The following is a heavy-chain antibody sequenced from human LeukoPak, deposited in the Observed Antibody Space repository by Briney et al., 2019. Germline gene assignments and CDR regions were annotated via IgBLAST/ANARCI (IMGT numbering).Heavy chain of an antibody. Sequence: PGGSLRLSCAASGFTFSSYGMSWVRQAPGKGLEWVSAISGSGGSTYYADSVKGRFTISRDNSKNTLYLQMNSLRAEDTAVYYCAKDPIGIVGATSDYWGQGTLVTVSS. J-gene: IGHJ4*02. V-gene: IGHV3-23*01. CDR3: AKDPIGIVGATSDY. CDR2: ISGSGGST. D-gene: IGHD1-26*01. CDR1: GFTFSSYG.